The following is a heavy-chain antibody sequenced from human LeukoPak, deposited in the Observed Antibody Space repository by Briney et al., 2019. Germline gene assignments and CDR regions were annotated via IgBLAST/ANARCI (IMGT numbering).Heavy chain of an antibody. CDR1: GFTVSSNY. V-gene: IGHV3-7*01. CDR2: IKQDGSEK. D-gene: IGHD1-26*01. Sequence: PGGSLRLSCAASGFTVSSNYMSWVRQAPGRGLEWVANIKQDGSEKYYVDSVKGRFTISRDNSKNMLYLQMNSLRGEDTAVYYCASTNYRGGSTGYNWFDPWGQGTLVTVSS. J-gene: IGHJ5*02. CDR3: ASTNYRGGSTGYNWFDP.